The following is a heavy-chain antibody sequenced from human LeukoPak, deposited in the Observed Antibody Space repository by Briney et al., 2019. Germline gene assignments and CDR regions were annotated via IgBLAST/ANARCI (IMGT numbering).Heavy chain of an antibody. CDR3: ARAGRYPGVLY. CDR2: IYSGGST. Sequence: GGSLRRSCAASGFTVSSNYMSWVRQAPGKGLEWVSVIYSGGSTYYADSVKGRFTISRDNSKNTLYLQMNSLRAEDTAVYYCARAGRYPGVLYWGQGTLVTVSS. V-gene: IGHV3-53*01. J-gene: IGHJ4*02. D-gene: IGHD3-16*02. CDR1: GFTVSSNY.